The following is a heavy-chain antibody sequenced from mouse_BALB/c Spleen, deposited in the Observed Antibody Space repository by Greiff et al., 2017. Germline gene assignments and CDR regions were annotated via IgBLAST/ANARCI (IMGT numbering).Heavy chain of an antibody. CDR2: ISSGGSYT. Sequence: EVKLVESGGDLVKPGGSLKLSCAASGFTFSSYGMSWVRRTPDKRLEWVATISSGGSYTYYPDSVKGRFTISRDNAKNTLYLQMSSLKSEDTAMYYCARRTTVARYFDVWGAGTTVTVSS. CDR1: GFTFSSYG. V-gene: IGHV5-6*02. CDR3: ARRTTVARYFDV. J-gene: IGHJ1*01. D-gene: IGHD1-1*01.